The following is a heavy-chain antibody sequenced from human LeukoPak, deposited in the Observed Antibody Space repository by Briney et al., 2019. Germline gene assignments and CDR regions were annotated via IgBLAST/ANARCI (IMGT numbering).Heavy chain of an antibody. CDR1: GFTASSNY. CDR2: IYSGGST. Sequence: PGGSLRLSCAASGFTASSNYMSWVRQAPGKGLEWVSVIYSGGSTYYADSVKGRFTISRDNSKNKLYLQMNSLRAEDTAVYYCARDHYDFWSGYSGVNWFDPWGQGTLVTVSS. D-gene: IGHD3-3*01. CDR3: ARDHYDFWSGYSGVNWFDP. V-gene: IGHV3-66*02. J-gene: IGHJ5*02.